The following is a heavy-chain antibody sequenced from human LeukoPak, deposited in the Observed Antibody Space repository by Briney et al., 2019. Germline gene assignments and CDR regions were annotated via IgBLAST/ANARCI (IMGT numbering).Heavy chain of an antibody. CDR1: GFSTSW. V-gene: IGHV3-7*01. J-gene: IGHJ4*02. Sequence: GGSLRLSCAASGFSTSWMSWVRRAPGRGLEWVANINRDGSEAYYVDSVKGRFTISRDNAKNSLYLQMNSLRADDTAVYYCARDDAFRGVDFWGQATLVSVSS. CDR3: ARDDAFRGVDF. D-gene: IGHD2/OR15-2a*01. CDR2: INRDGSEA.